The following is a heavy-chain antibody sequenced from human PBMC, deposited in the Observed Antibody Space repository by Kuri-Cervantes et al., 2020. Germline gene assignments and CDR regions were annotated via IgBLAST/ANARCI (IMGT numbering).Heavy chain of an antibody. J-gene: IGHJ4*02. D-gene: IGHD3-10*01. Sequence: GESLKISCAASGLTFSSYAMSWVRQAPGKGLEWVSYISSSSSTIYYADSVKGRFTISRDNAKNSLYLQMNSLRDEDTAVYYCARSGVRGSGSYYGVDYWGQGTLVTVSS. CDR1: GLTFSSYA. V-gene: IGHV3-48*02. CDR3: ARSGVRGSGSYYGVDY. CDR2: ISSSSSTI.